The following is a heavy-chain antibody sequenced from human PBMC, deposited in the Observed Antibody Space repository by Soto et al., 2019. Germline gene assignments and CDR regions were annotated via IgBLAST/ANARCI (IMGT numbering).Heavy chain of an antibody. CDR3: ARATGTLRSRNCDY. J-gene: IGHJ4*02. CDR1: GGSISTVGHY. Sequence: TLSLTCSVSGGSISTVGHYWTWIRQPPGKGLEWVGSIYHTGSTYYSKSLRSRLTMSVDTSKSQFSLRLSSVTAADTAVYYCARATGTLRSRNCDYWGQGSLVTVSS. CDR2: IYHTGST. V-gene: IGHV4-31*03. D-gene: IGHD1-1*01.